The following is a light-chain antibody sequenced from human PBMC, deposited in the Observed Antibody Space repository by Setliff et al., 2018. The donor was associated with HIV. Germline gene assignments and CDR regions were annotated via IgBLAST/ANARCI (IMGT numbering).Light chain of an antibody. CDR1: QSIDGYY. V-gene: IGKV3D-20*01. Sequence: EIVLTQSPGTLSLSPGESATLSCRASQSIDGYYLAWYQQKPGLAPRLLIYDASTRAAGIPDRFSCSGSGTDFTLTISSLEPEDFAVYYCQNYGRSPITFGQGTRLEIK. CDR3: QNYGRSPIT. CDR2: DAS. J-gene: IGKJ5*01.